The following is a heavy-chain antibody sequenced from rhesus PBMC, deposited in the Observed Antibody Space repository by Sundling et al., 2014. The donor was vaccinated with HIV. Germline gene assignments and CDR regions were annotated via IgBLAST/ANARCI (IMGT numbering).Heavy chain of an antibody. CDR3: ARGRTRYSWNIDYGLDS. CDR1: GDSISDNYY. J-gene: IGHJ6*01. D-gene: IGHD1-20*01. CDR2: IYGGTGST. Sequence: QVQLQESGPGLVKPSETLSLTCDVSGDSISDNYYWNWIRQPPGKGLEWIGNIYGGTGSTYYNPSLKSRVTISKDTSKNHFSLKVRSLTAADTAVYYCARGRTRYSWNIDYGLDSWGQGVVVSVS. V-gene: IGHV4S9*01.